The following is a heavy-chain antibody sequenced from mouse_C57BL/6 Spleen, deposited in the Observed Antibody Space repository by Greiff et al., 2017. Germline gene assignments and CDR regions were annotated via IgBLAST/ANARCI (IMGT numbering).Heavy chain of an antibody. CDR2: ISYDGSN. D-gene: IGHD2-3*01. Sequence: EVKLQASGPGLVKPSQSLSLTCSVTGYSITSGYYWNWIRQFPGNKLEWMGYISYDGSNNYNPSLKNRISITRDTSKNQFFLKLNSVTTEDTATYYCARVGEGYYDFDYWGQGTTLTVSS. CDR3: ARVGEGYYDFDY. V-gene: IGHV3-6*01. J-gene: IGHJ2*01. CDR1: GYSITSGYY.